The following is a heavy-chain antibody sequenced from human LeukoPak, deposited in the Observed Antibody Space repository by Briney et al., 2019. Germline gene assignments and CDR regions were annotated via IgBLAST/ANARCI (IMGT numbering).Heavy chain of an antibody. CDR3: ARAVVAESYWYFDL. J-gene: IGHJ2*01. CDR2: IYYSGST. D-gene: IGHD3-10*01. Sequence: PSETLSLTCTVSGGSISSYYWSWIRQPPGKGLEWIGYIYYSGSTNYNPSLKSRVTISVDTSKNQFSLKLSSVTAADTAVYYCARAVVAESYWYFDLWGRGTLVTVSS. V-gene: IGHV4-59*01. CDR1: GGSISSYY.